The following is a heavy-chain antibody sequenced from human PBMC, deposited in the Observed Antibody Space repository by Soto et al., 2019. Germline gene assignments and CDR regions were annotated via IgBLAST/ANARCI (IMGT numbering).Heavy chain of an antibody. CDR2: MNPNSGNT. CDR3: ARVVIAYYYYGMDV. J-gene: IGHJ6*02. Sequence: ASVKVSCKASGYTFTSYDINWVRQATGQGLEWMGWMNPNSGNTGYAQKFQGRVTMTRNTSISTAYMELSSLRSEDTAVYYCARVVIAYYYYGMDVWGQGTTVTSP. D-gene: IGHD2-21*01. V-gene: IGHV1-8*01. CDR1: GYTFTSYD.